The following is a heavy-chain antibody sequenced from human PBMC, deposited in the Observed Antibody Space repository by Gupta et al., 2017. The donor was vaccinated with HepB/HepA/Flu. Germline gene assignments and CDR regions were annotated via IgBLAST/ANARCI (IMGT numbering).Heavy chain of an antibody. V-gene: IGHV4-34*01. CDR2: IKQSGST. Sequence: QVQLQQWGAGLLKPSETLSLTCAVYGWSFSGYYWSWIRQPPGKGLEWIWEIKQSGSTNYNPSLKSGGTISVDTSKNQCALKLSSVTAAETAVFYCAGDFGGSGDAGGRFGPWGHGSRVPIS. D-gene: IGHD2-15*01. CDR3: AGDFGGSGDAGGRFGP. CDR1: GWSFSGYY. J-gene: IGHJ5*02.